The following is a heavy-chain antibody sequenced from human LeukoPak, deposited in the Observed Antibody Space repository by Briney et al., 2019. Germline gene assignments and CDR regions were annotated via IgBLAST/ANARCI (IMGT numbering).Heavy chain of an antibody. CDR2: INYSGNT. V-gene: IGHV4-39*07. CDR3: ARYYYDSSGLFDY. D-gene: IGHD3-22*01. Sequence: SSETLSLTCTVSGGSISSSTYYWVWIRQPPGKGLEWIGSINYSGNTYYNPSLKSRVTISVDTSKNQFSLKLSSVTAADTAVYYCARYYYDSSGLFDYWGQGTLVTVSS. CDR1: GGSISSSTYY. J-gene: IGHJ4*02.